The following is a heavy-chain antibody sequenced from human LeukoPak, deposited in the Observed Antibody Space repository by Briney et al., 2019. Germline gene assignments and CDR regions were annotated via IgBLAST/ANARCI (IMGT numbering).Heavy chain of an antibody. CDR2: ISSSSSYI. CDR1: GFTFSSYS. D-gene: IGHD2-8*02. J-gene: IGHJ4*02. Sequence: GSLRLSCAASGFTFSSYSMNGVRQAPGKGLEWVSSISSSSSYIYYADSVKGRFTISRDNAKNSLYLQMNSLRAEDTAVYYCARDLSSGYLAYWGQGTLVTVSS. V-gene: IGHV3-21*01. CDR3: ARDLSSGYLAY.